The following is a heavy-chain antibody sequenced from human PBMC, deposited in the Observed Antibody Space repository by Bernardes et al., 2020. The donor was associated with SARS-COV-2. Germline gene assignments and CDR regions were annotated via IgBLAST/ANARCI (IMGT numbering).Heavy chain of an antibody. Sequence: ASVKVSCKASGYTFTGYYMHWVRQAPGQGLEWMGWINPNSGGTNYAQKFQGWVTMTRDTSISTAYMELSRLRSDDTAVYYCARGSYVWFGELVYYYGMDVWGQGTTVTVSS. D-gene: IGHD3-10*01. CDR1: GYTFTGYY. CDR2: INPNSGGT. J-gene: IGHJ6*02. V-gene: IGHV1-2*04. CDR3: ARGSYVWFGELVYYYGMDV.